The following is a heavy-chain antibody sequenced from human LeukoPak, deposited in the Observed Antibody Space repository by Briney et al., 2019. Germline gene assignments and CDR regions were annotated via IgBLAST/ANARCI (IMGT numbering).Heavy chain of an antibody. CDR3: ARGPMGDY. CDR1: GGSISSYY. V-gene: IGHV4-34*01. Sequence: SETLSLTCTVSGGSISSYYWSWIRQPPGKGLEWIGEINHSGSTNYNPSLKSRVTISVDTSKNQFSLKLSSVTAADTAVYYCARGPMGDYWGQGTLVTVSS. CDR2: INHSGST. D-gene: IGHD3-16*01. J-gene: IGHJ4*02.